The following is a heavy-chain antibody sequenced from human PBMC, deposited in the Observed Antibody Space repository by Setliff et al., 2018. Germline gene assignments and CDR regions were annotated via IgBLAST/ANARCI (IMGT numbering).Heavy chain of an antibody. Sequence: GGSLRLSCAASGFTFSSYAMSWVRQAPGKGLEWVSAISRSGGSTYYADSVRGRFTISRDNSKNTLYLQMKSLRPEDTAVYYCAKNGFRVGDLGVNNCFDPWGQGTLVTVSS. J-gene: IGHJ5*02. V-gene: IGHV3-23*01. CDR1: GFTFSSYA. CDR3: AKNGFRVGDLGVNNCFDP. CDR2: ISRSGGST. D-gene: IGHD3-16*01.